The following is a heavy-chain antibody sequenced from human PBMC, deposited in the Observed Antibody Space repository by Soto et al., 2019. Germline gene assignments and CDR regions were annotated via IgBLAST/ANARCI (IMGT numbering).Heavy chain of an antibody. J-gene: IGHJ3*02. V-gene: IGHV3-23*01. CDR1: GFTFSSYA. D-gene: IGHD3-22*01. CDR2: SSGSGGST. CDR3: ANPGCTMVVVMIDAFDI. Sequence: EVQLLESGGGLVQPGGSLRLSCAASGFTFSSYAMSWVRQAPGKGLEWVSASSGSGGSTYYADSVKGRFTISGDNSKNSLYLQMNSRRAEDTAVYYCANPGCTMVVVMIDAFDIWGQGTMFTVSS.